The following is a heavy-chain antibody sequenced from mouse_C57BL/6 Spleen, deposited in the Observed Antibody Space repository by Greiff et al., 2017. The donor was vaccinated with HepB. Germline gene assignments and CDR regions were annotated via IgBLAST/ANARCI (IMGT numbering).Heavy chain of an antibody. CDR2: IDPEDGDT. CDR1: GFNIKDYY. Sequence: VQLQQSGAELVRPGASVKLSCTASGFNIKDYYMHWVKQRPEQGLEWIGRIDPEDGDTEYAPKFQGKATMTADKSSNTAYLQLSSLTSEDTAVYYCTLYYGSSWFAYWGQGTLVTVSA. V-gene: IGHV14-1*01. D-gene: IGHD1-1*01. CDR3: TLYYGSSWFAY. J-gene: IGHJ3*01.